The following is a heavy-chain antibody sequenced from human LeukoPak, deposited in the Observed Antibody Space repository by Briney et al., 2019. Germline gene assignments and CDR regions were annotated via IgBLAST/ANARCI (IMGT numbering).Heavy chain of an antibody. J-gene: IGHJ4*02. CDR3: ARDSLTYFDY. V-gene: IGHV3-30-3*01. Sequence: ECVAVISYDRINKYYADSVKGRFTISRDNSKNTLYLQMNSLRAEDTAVYYCARDSLTYFDYWGQGTLVTVSS. CDR2: ISYDRINK.